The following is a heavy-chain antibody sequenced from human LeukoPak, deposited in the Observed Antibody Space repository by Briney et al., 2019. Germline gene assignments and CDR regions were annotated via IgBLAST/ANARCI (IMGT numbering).Heavy chain of an antibody. CDR1: GYTFTAYY. Sequence: GASVKVSCKASGYTFTAYYMHWVRRAPGQGLEWMGWINPNSGGTNYAQKFQGRVTMTRDTSISTAYMELSRLRSDDTAVYYCARDYYDSSGFGAFDIWGQGTMVTVSS. D-gene: IGHD3-22*01. V-gene: IGHV1-2*02. J-gene: IGHJ3*02. CDR2: INPNSGGT. CDR3: ARDYYDSSGFGAFDI.